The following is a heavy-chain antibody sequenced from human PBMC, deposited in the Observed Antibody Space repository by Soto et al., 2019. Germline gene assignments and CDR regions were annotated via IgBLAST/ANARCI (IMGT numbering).Heavy chain of an antibody. Sequence: SETLSLTCTVSGGSISSYYWSWIRQPAGKRLEWIGRIYTSGSTNYNPSLKSRVTMSVDTSKNQLSLKLSSVTAADTAMYYCARDGEATDYYYGMDVWGQGTTVTVSS. CDR1: GGSISSYY. V-gene: IGHV4-4*07. CDR2: IYTSGST. J-gene: IGHJ6*02. D-gene: IGHD5-12*01. CDR3: ARDGEATDYYYGMDV.